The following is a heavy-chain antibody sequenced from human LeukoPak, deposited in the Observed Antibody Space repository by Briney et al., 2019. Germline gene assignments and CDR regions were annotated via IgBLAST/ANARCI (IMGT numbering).Heavy chain of an antibody. CDR3: ATSSHSGSYRAH. CDR1: GDSVTSSY. J-gene: IGHJ4*02. D-gene: IGHD3-10*01. CDR2: ISYTADS. Sequence: SETLSLTCSVSGDSVTSSYFSWIRQPPGAGLEWIGYISYTADSNYNPSLKSRVTISTDTSKNQFSLKLSSVTATDTAVYYCATSSHSGSYRAHWGQGTLVTVSS. V-gene: IGHV4-59*08.